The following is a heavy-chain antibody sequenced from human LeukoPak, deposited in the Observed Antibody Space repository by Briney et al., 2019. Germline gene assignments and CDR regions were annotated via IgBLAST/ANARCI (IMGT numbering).Heavy chain of an antibody. CDR2: IKKDGSEK. D-gene: IGHD2-2*03. CDR3: ARGGYCSSTFCQRIDY. CDR1: GFTFSSYW. J-gene: IGHJ4*02. V-gene: IGHV3-7*01. Sequence: GGSLRLSCAASGFTFSSYWMSWVRQAPGKGLEWVANIKKDGSEKYYVDSVKGRFTISRDNAKNSLYLQMNSLRAEDTAVYYCARGGYCSSTFCQRIDYWGQGTLVTVSS.